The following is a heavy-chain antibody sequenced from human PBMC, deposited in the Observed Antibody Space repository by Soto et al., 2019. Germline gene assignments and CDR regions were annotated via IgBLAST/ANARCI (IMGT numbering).Heavy chain of an antibody. CDR1: GGSISSSSYH. CDR3: GRHGRDWNYYYGMDV. Sequence: SETLSLTCTVSGGSISSSSYHWGWIRQPPGKGLERIGSIYYSGSTYYNPSLKSRVTISVDTSKNQFSLKLSSVTAADTAVYYCGRHGRDWNYYYGMDVWGQGTTVTVSS. D-gene: IGHD1-1*01. V-gene: IGHV4-39*01. J-gene: IGHJ6*02. CDR2: IYYSGST.